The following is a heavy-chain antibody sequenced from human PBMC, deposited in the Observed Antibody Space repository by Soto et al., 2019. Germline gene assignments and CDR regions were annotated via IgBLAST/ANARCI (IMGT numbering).Heavy chain of an antibody. Sequence: QVQLVESGGGVVQPGRSLRLSCAASGFTFSSYGMHWVRQAPGKGLEWVAVISYDGSNKYYADSVKGRFTISRDNSKNTLYLQMNSLRAEDTAVYYCAKGGRGWYGYYYYGMDVWGQGTTVTVSS. CDR3: AKGGRGWYGYYYYGMDV. V-gene: IGHV3-30*18. J-gene: IGHJ6*02. CDR2: ISYDGSNK. CDR1: GFTFSSYG. D-gene: IGHD6-19*01.